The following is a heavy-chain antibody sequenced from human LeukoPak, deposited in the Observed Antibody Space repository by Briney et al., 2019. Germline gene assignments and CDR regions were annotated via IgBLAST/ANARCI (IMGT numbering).Heavy chain of an antibody. V-gene: IGHV4-61*08. CDR2: IYYSGST. Sequence: SQTLSLTCTVSGNSISSGDNYWSWIRQPPGKGLEWIGYIYYSGSTNYNPSLKSRVTISVDTSKNQFSLKLSSVTAADTAVYYCARVGYSYGYNDYWGQGTLVTVSS. CDR3: ARVGYSYGYNDY. CDR1: GNSISSGDNY. D-gene: IGHD5-18*01. J-gene: IGHJ4*02.